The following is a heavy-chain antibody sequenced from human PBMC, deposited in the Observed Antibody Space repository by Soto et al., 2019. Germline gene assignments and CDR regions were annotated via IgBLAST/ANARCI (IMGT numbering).Heavy chain of an antibody. V-gene: IGHV1-58*01. D-gene: IGHD4-17*01. CDR2: IVVGSGNT. J-gene: IGHJ5*02. CDR3: ARTTDYGDNWFDP. Sequence: SVKVSCKASGFTFTSSAVQWVRQARGQRLEWIGWIVVGSGNTNYAQKFQERVTITRDMSTSTAYMELSSLRSEDTAVYYCARTTDYGDNWFDPWGQGTLVTVSS. CDR1: GFTFTSSA.